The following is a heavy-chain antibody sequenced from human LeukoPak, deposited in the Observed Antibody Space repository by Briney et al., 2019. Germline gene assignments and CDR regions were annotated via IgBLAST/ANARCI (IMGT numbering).Heavy chain of an antibody. Sequence: ASVKVSCKASGYTFTSYGISWVRQAPGQGLEWMGWISAYNGNTNYAQKLQGRVTMTTDTSTSTAYMELRSLRSDDTAVYYCARDRREYIAAAGPPDFDYWGQGNLVTVSS. CDR3: ARDRREYIAAAGPPDFDY. CDR2: ISAYNGNT. D-gene: IGHD6-13*01. CDR1: GYTFTSYG. V-gene: IGHV1-18*01. J-gene: IGHJ4*02.